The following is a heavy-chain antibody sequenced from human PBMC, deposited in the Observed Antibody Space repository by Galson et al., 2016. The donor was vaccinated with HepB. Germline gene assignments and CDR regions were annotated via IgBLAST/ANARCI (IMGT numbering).Heavy chain of an antibody. J-gene: IGHJ5*02. Sequence: SETLSLTCTVSGGTFSSSSYYWGWIRQPPGKGLEWIGYMYYRGSAYYNSSRKSRVTISGDTSKNQFSLNLRSVTATDTAVYYCARSSYGPFNWFDPWGQGILVTVSS. CDR2: MYYRGSA. CDR3: ARSSYGPFNWFDP. CDR1: GGTFSSSSYY. D-gene: IGHD3-16*01. V-gene: IGHV4-39*01.